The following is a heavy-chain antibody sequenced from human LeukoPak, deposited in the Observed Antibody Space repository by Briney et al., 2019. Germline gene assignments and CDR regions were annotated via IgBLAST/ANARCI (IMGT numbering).Heavy chain of an antibody. Sequence: ASVKVSCKTSGYTFTGYYMHWVRQAPGQGLEWIGWINPNSGGTNYAQKFQGRVTMTRDTSISTAYLQWSSLKASDTAMYYCARSLSRGSGYYFGFDYWGQGTLVTVSS. J-gene: IGHJ4*02. D-gene: IGHD3-22*01. CDR3: ARSLSRGSGYYFGFDY. V-gene: IGHV1-2*02. CDR2: INPNSGGT. CDR1: GYTFTGYY.